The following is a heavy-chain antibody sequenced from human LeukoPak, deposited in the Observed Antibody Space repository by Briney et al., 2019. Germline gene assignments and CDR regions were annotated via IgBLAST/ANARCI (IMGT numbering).Heavy chain of an antibody. J-gene: IGHJ4*02. Sequence: GGSLRLSCAASGFTFIGSGLHWVRQASGKGLEWVGRIRSTANGYATAYAASVKGRFTISRDDSKNTAYLQMDSLKTEDTAVYYCTGNYYGSGSYADFDYWGQGTLVTVSS. D-gene: IGHD3-10*01. CDR1: GFTFIGSG. CDR3: TGNYYGSGSYADFDY. CDR2: IRSTANGYAT. V-gene: IGHV3-73*01.